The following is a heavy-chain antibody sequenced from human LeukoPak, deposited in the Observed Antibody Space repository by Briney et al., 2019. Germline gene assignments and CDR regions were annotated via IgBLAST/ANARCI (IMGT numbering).Heavy chain of an antibody. CDR1: GLTFSSYG. J-gene: IGHJ6*02. V-gene: IGHV3-33*01. CDR2: IWYDRSNK. Sequence: GGSLRLSCAASGLTFSSYGMQWVRQAPGKGLEWGAVIWYDRSNKYYADSVKGRFPISRDNSKNTLYLQMNSLRAEDTAVYYCARVGYDSSGYYTSYYYYGMDVWGQGTTVTVSS. CDR3: ARVGYDSSGYYTSYYYYGMDV. D-gene: IGHD3-22*01.